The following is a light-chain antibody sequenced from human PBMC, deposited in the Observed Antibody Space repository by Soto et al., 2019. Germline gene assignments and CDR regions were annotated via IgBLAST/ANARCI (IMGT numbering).Light chain of an antibody. CDR3: QQSGRWPLT. CDR1: QSLTTD. Sequence: VMTQSPATLSVSLGERVTFSCRASQSLTTDLAWYQHKPGQPPRLLISDASTGASGIPPRFSGSGSGTAFTLTIDWLQSADYAIYYCQQSGRWPLTFGGGTKVEIK. V-gene: IGKV3-15*01. J-gene: IGKJ4*01. CDR2: DAS.